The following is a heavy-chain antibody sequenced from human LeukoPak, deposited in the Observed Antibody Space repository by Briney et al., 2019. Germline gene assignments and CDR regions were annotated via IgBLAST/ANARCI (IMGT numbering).Heavy chain of an antibody. CDR1: GGSISSYY. CDR2: IYYSGST. V-gene: IGHV4-59*08. J-gene: IGHJ1*01. CDR3: ASSTDYGGNSEYFQH. D-gene: IGHD4-23*01. Sequence: SETLSLTCTVSGGSISSYYWSWIRQSPGKGLEWIGYIYYSGSTNYNPSLKSRVTISVDTSKNQFSLKLSSVTAADTAVYYCASSTDYGGNSEYFQHWGQGTLVTVPS.